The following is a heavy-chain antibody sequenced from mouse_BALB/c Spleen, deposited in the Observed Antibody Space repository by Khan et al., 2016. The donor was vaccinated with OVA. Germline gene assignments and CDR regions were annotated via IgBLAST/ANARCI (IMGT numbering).Heavy chain of an antibody. CDR2: IIPSDGDS. J-gene: IGHJ3*01. D-gene: IGHD4-1*01. Sequence: QVQLQQSGTELVKPGASVRLSCKASGYTFTSYYMYWVKQRLGQGLEWIGEIIPSDGDSNFNEYFKSKATLTVDKSSTTAYMQLSSLTSEDSAVYYCTRSGYGTFAYWGQGTLVTVSS. CDR3: TRSGYGTFAY. CDR1: GYTFTSYY. V-gene: IGHV1-53*01.